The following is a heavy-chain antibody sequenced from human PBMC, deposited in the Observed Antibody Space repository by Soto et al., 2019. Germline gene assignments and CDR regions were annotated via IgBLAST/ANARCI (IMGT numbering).Heavy chain of an antibody. D-gene: IGHD2-21*02. J-gene: IGHJ4*02. CDR3: AKIAYCGGDCYENIDY. CDR1: GFTFSSYG. V-gene: IGHV3-30*18. Sequence: PVGSLRLSCAASGFTFSSYGMHWVRQAPGKGLEWVAVISYDGSNKYYADSVKGRFTISRDNSKNTLYLQMNSLRAEDTAVYYCAKIAYCGGDCYENIDYWGQGTLVTVSS. CDR2: ISYDGSNK.